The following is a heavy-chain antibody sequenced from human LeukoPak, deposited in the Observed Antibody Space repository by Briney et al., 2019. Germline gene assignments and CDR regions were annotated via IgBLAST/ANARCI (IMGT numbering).Heavy chain of an antibody. Sequence: GGSLRLSCAASGFTFSSYWMHWVRQAPGKGLVWVSRINSDGSSTSYADSVKGRFTIPRDNAKNTLYLQMNSLRAEDTAVYYCARATGSGSYQILDYWGQGTLVTVSS. J-gene: IGHJ4*02. V-gene: IGHV3-74*01. CDR2: INSDGSST. CDR1: GFTFSSYW. CDR3: ARATGSGSYQILDY. D-gene: IGHD3-10*01.